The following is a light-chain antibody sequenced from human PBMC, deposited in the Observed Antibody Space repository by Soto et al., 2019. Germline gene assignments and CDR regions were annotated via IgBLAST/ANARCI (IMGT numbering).Light chain of an antibody. CDR3: QHYNSYPWT. Sequence: DIQMTQSPSTLSASVGDRVTITCRASQSISTWLAWYQQRPGKAPNLLVYRASTLESGVPSRFSGSGSGTEFTLTIDSLQPDDFASYYCQHYNSYPWTSGQGTKVDIK. J-gene: IGKJ1*01. CDR1: QSISTW. CDR2: RAS. V-gene: IGKV1-5*03.